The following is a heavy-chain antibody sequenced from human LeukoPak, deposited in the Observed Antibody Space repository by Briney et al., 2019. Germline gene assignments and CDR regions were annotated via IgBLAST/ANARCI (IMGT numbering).Heavy chain of an antibody. CDR2: VNHSGYT. CDR1: GTSFSSYY. Sequence: PSETLSLTCAVSGTSFSSYYWSWIRQPPGKGLEWIGEVNHSGYTNDNPSLKSRVTISVDTSKNQISLRLRSVTAADTAVYFCARMTTGHDFWGQGTLVTVSS. J-gene: IGHJ4*02. V-gene: IGHV4-34*01. CDR3: ARMTTGHDF. D-gene: IGHD4-17*01.